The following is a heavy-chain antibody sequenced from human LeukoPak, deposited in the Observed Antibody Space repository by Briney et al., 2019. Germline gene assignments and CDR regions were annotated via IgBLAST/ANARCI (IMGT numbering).Heavy chain of an antibody. CDR2: IWYDGSNK. CDR3: ARDPSLLLWFGEVAFDI. D-gene: IGHD3-10*01. CDR1: GFTFRNYG. V-gene: IGHV3-33*01. J-gene: IGHJ3*02. Sequence: PGRSLRLSCAASGFTFRNYGMHWVRQAPGKGLEWVAIIWYDGSNKYYADSVKGRFTISRDNSKNTLSLQMNSLRAEDTAVYYCARDPSLLLWFGEVAFDIWGQGTMVTVSS.